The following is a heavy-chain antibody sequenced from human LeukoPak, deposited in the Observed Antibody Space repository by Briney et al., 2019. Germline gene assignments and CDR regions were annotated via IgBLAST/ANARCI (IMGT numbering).Heavy chain of an antibody. CDR1: GFTVSSNY. CDR2: ISDDGSYT. J-gene: IGHJ4*02. CDR3: ASFGISWRSSY. Sequence: GGSLRLSCAASGFTVSSNYMSWVRQAPGKGLVWVSRISDDGSYTSNVDSVKGRFTISRDNVNNMLYLHMNSLRAEDTAVYYCASFGISWRSSYWGQGTLVTVSS. V-gene: IGHV3-74*01. D-gene: IGHD2-21*01.